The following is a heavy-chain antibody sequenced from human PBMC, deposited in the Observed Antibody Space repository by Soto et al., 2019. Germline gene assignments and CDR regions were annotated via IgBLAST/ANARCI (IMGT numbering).Heavy chain of an antibody. CDR2: ISYDGSNK. CDR1: GFTFSSYG. Sequence: GGSLRLSCAASGFTFSSYGMHWVRQAPGKGLEWVAVISYDGSNKYYADSVKGRFTISRDNSKNTLYLQMNSLRAEETAVYYCAKDRIAARPPANYYYYGMDVWGQGTTVTVSS. D-gene: IGHD6-6*01. V-gene: IGHV3-30*18. CDR3: AKDRIAARPPANYYYYGMDV. J-gene: IGHJ6*02.